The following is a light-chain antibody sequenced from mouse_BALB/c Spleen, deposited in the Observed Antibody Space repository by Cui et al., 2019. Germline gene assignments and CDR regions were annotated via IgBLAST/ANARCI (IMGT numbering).Light chain of an antibody. Sequence: DIQMPQSPASLAASVGGTVTITCRASENIYYSLAWYQQKQGKSPQLLIYNANSLEDGVPSRFSGSGSGTQYSMKINSMQPEDTATYFCKQAYDVPYTFGGGTKLEIK. J-gene: IGKJ2*01. CDR2: NAN. CDR1: ENIYYS. V-gene: IGKV12-38*01. CDR3: KQAYDVPYT.